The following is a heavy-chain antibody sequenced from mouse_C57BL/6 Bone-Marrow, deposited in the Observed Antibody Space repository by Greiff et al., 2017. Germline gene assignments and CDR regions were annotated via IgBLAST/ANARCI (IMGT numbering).Heavy chain of an antibody. J-gene: IGHJ2*01. V-gene: IGHV1-55*01. D-gene: IGHD4-1*01. CDR1: GYTFTSYW. CDR2: IYPTSGRT. CDR3: ARSGPLGRSFDY. Sequence: QVQLKQPGAELVKPGASVKMSCKASGYTFTSYWITWVKQRPGQGLEWIGYIYPTSGRTNYNEKFKSKAILSLDPASNTASMQLSSLTSEDTAVFYCARSGPLGRSFDYWGQGTTLTVSS.